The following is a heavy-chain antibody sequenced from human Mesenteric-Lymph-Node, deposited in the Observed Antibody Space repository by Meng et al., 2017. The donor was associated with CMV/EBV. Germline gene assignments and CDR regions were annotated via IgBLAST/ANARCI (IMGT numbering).Heavy chain of an antibody. CDR3: ARDHGSRYCSGGSCQGIDY. D-gene: IGHD2-15*01. V-gene: IGHV4-31*02. J-gene: IGHJ4*02. CDR1: SSGGYY. CDR2: IYYSGST. Sequence: SSGGYYWSWIRRHPGKGLEWVGYIYYSGSTYYNPSLKSRVTISVDTSKNQFSLKLSSVTAADTAVYYCARDHGSRYCSGGSCQGIDYWGQGTLVTVSS.